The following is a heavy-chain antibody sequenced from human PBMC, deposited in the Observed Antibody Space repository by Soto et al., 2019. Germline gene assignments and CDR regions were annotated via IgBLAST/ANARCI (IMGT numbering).Heavy chain of an antibody. CDR2: IKSKTDGGTT. CDR1: CVTFINAW. J-gene: IGHJ4*01. V-gene: IGHV3-15*07. Sequence: FMRLSCGAACVTFINAWINWVRKDPGKGLEWVGRIKSKTDGGTTDYAEPVKGRFAISRDDSNNMVYLQMNSLKIEDTAVYYCTTDSYSTIIIVRFDYWGHGTLVTVSS. CDR3: TTDSYSTIIIVRFDY. D-gene: IGHD3-22*01.